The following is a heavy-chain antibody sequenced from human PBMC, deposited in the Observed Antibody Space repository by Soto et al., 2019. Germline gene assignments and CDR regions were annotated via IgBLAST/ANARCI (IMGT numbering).Heavy chain of an antibody. Sequence: ASVKVSCKASGYTFTSYAMNWVRQAPGQGLEWMGWINTNTGNPTYAQGFTGRFVFSLDTSGSPAYLQICSLKAEDTAVYYCARAVIRQTAAGESDYYYYGMDVWGQGTTVTVSS. J-gene: IGHJ6*02. CDR1: GYTFTSYA. V-gene: IGHV7-4-1*01. D-gene: IGHD6-13*01. CDR2: INTNTGNP. CDR3: ARAVIRQTAAGESDYYYYGMDV.